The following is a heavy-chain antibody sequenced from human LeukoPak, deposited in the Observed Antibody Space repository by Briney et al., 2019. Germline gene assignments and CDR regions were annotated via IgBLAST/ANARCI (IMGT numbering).Heavy chain of an antibody. V-gene: IGHV4-39*01. Sequence: SETLSLTCTVSGGSISSSSYYWDWIRQPPGKGLEWIGTIFYSGTTSYSPSLKSRVTISVDTSRNQFSLKLNSVTAADTAIYYCARRRIAAIDYWGQGTLVTVSS. CDR2: IFYSGTT. D-gene: IGHD6-13*01. CDR3: ARRRIAAIDY. CDR1: GGSISSSSYY. J-gene: IGHJ4*02.